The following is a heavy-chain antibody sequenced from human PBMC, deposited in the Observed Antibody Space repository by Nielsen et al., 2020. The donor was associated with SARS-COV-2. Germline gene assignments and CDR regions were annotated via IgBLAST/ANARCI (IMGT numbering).Heavy chain of an antibody. CDR1: YY. V-gene: IGHV3-11*04. Sequence: YYWGWIRQAPGKGLEWVSYISSSGSTIYYADSVKGRFTISRDNAKNSLYLQMNSLRAEDTAVYYCARETYGDYVFDPWGQGTLVTVSS. CDR2: ISSSGSTI. J-gene: IGHJ5*02. D-gene: IGHD4-17*01. CDR3: ARETYGDYVFDP.